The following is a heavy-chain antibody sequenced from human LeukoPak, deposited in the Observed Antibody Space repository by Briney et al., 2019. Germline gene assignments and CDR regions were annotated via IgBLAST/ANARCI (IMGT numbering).Heavy chain of an antibody. D-gene: IGHD2-15*01. V-gene: IGHV1-2*02. CDR1: GYTFTGYY. J-gene: IGHJ4*02. CDR3: ARVPLYCSGGSCYSIGGQDY. CDR2: INPNSGGT. Sequence: GASVKVSCKASGYTFTGYYMHWVRQAPGQGLEWMGWINPNSGGTNYAQKFQGRVTMTRDTSISTAYMELSRLRSDDTAVYYCARVPLYCSGGSCYSIGGQDYWGQGTLVTVSS.